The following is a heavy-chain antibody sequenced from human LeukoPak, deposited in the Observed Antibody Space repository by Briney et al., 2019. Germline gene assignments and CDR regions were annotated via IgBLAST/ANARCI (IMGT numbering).Heavy chain of an antibody. CDR2: IYYSGST. V-gene: IGHV4-59*08. Sequence: SETLSLTCTVSGGSISSYYWSWIRQPPGKGLEWIGYIYYSGSTNYNPSLKSRVTISVDTSKNQFSLKLSSVTAADTAVYYCARGHCQRWAAAAPFDYWGQGTLVTVSS. CDR3: ARGHCQRWAAAAPFDY. D-gene: IGHD6-13*01. J-gene: IGHJ4*02. CDR1: GGSISSYY.